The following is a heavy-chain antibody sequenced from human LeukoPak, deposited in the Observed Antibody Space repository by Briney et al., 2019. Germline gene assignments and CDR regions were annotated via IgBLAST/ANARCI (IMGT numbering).Heavy chain of an antibody. D-gene: IGHD3-3*02. CDR2: ISWNSGSI. J-gene: IGHJ6*03. Sequence: HPGGSLRLSCAASGFTFDDYAMHWVRQAPGKGLEWVSGISWNSGSIGYADSVKGRFTISRDNAKNSLYLQMNSLRAEDMALYYCAKAFRGDYYNMDVWGKGTTVTVSS. CDR1: GFTFDDYA. V-gene: IGHV3-9*03. CDR3: AKAFRGDYYNMDV.